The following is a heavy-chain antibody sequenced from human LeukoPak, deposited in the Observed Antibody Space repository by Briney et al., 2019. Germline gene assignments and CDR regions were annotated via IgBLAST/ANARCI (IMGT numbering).Heavy chain of an antibody. J-gene: IGHJ4*02. D-gene: IGHD3-22*01. CDR2: ISGSGGST. CDR3: AKSRAAYDSSGRTFDY. CDR1: GFTFSSYA. Sequence: GGSLRLSCAASGFTFSSYAMSWVRQAPGKGLEWVSAISGSGGSTYYADSVKGRFTISRDNSKNTLYLQMNSLRAEDTAVYYCAKSRAAYDSSGRTFDYWGQGTLVTVSS. V-gene: IGHV3-23*01.